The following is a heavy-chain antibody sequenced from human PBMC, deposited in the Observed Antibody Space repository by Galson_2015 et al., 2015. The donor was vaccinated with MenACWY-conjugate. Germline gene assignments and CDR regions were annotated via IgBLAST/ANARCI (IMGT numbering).Heavy chain of an antibody. Sequence: ETLSLTCTVSGGSIRSSSYYWGWIRQPPGKGLEWIGSIYYSGSSYYNPSLKSRVTIPVDTSKNQFSLKLTSVTAADTAVYYCARHPGVFYYYMDVWGKGTTVTVSS. CDR3: ARHPGVFYYYMDV. J-gene: IGHJ6*03. CDR2: IYYSGSS. D-gene: IGHD7-27*01. V-gene: IGHV4-39*01. CDR1: GGSIRSSSYY.